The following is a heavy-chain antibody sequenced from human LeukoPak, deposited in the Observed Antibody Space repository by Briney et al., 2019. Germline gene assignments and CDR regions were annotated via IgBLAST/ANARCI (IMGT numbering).Heavy chain of an antibody. V-gene: IGHV4-39*01. J-gene: IGHJ3*02. Sequence: PSETLSLTCTVSGGSISSSTYYWGWIRQPPGKGLEWIGSIYYSGSTYYNPSLKSRATISVDTSKNQFSLKLSSVTAADTAVYYCARHVAAGGLRYFDWLAQNDAFDIWAKGQWSPSLQ. CDR2: IYYSGST. CDR3: ARHVAAGGLRYFDWLAQNDAFDI. D-gene: IGHD3-9*01. CDR1: GGSISSSTYY.